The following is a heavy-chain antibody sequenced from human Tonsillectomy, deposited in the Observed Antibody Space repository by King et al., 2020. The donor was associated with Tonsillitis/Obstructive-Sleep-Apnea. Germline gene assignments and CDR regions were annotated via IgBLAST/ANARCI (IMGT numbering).Heavy chain of an antibody. CDR3: ARSDLDWEYDAFDI. V-gene: IGHV4-34*01. J-gene: IGHJ3*02. D-gene: IGHD3-9*01. CDR1: GGSFSGYY. Sequence: VQLQQWGAGLLKPSETLSLTCAVYGGSFSGYYWNWIRQPPGKGLEWIGEINHSGSTNYNPSRKSRVPISVDTSKNQLPLMRSSVTAADTAVYYCARSDLDWEYDAFDICGQGTMVTVSS. CDR2: INHSGST.